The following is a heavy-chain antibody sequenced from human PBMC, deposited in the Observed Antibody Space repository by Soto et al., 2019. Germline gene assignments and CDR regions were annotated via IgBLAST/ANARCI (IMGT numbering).Heavy chain of an antibody. Sequence: GGSLRLSCAASGFIFSNAEMNWVRQATGKGLEWVSHISNTGSTVFYADSVKGRFTISRDNTKNSLYLQMNSLRAGDTAVYYCARAGSESRGYYFFDSWGQGAQVTVSS. CDR1: GFIFSNAE. D-gene: IGHD3-22*01. CDR2: ISNTGSTV. V-gene: IGHV3-48*03. CDR3: ARAGSESRGYYFFDS. J-gene: IGHJ4*02.